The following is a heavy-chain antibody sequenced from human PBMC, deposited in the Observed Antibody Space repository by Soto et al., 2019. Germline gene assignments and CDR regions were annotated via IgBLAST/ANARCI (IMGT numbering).Heavy chain of an antibody. V-gene: IGHV3-53*01. D-gene: IGHD3-22*01. Sequence: GGSLRLSCAASGFTVSNYQMTWVRQAPGKGLEWVSIIYSGGATYYADSVKGRFTISRDNSRNTVYLQMNSLRAEDTAVYYCARDGGFGNYYDSSGYATEYFQHWGQGTLVTVSS. J-gene: IGHJ1*01. CDR3: ARDGGFGNYYDSSGYATEYFQH. CDR1: GFTVSNYQ. CDR2: IYSGGAT.